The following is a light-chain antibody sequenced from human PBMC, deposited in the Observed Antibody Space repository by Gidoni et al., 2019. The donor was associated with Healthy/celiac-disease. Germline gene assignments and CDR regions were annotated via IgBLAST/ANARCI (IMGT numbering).Light chain of an antibody. V-gene: IGLV2-8*01. Sequence: QSALTQPPSASGSPGQSVTISCTGTSSDVGGYNYVSWYQQHPGKAPKLMIYEVSKRPSGVPDRFSGSKSGNTASLTVSGLQAEDEADYYCRSYAGSNTVVFGVGTTLTVL. CDR3: RSYAGSNTVV. CDR1: SSDVGGYNY. J-gene: IGLJ2*01. CDR2: EVS.